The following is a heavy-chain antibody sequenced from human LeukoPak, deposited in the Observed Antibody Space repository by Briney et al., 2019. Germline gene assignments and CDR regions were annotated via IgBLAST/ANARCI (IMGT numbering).Heavy chain of an antibody. CDR2: ISGSGGST. CDR1: GFTFNNYA. CDR3: ARGSGSYDY. V-gene: IGHV3-23*01. Sequence: GGSLRLSCAASGFTFNNYALTWVRQAPGKGLEWVSVISGSGGSTYYADSVKGRFTISRDNSKNTLYLQMNSLRAEDTAVFYCARGSGSYDYWGQGTLVTVSS. D-gene: IGHD1-26*01. J-gene: IGHJ4*02.